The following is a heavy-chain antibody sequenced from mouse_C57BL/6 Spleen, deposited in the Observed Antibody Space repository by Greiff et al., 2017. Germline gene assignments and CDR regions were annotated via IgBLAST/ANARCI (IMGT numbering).Heavy chain of an antibody. CDR3: VKARWSGGIYYDYEFAY. V-gene: IGHV7-4*01. Sequence: EVQVVESGGGLVQPGASLRLSCAASGFTFTDYYMSWVRQPPGKAPEWLALIRNKANGYTTEYTASVKGRFTISRDNSQNILYLQMNTLRAEDSATYYCVKARWSGGIYYDYEFAYWGQGTLVTVSA. CDR2: IRNKANGYTT. CDR1: GFTFTDYY. D-gene: IGHD2-4*01. J-gene: IGHJ3*01.